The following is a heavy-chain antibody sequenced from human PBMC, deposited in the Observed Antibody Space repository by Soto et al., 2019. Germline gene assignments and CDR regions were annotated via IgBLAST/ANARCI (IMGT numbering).Heavy chain of an antibody. CDR3: ARGLHSLFDY. Sequence: RRLSCAASGFTFSNYGMHWVRQAPGKGLEWVAVIWYDGNNKYYADSVKGRFTISRDNSNNTLYVQMTSLRAEDTAVYYCARGLHSLFDYWGQGTLVTV. D-gene: IGHD2-21*01. CDR1: GFTFSNYG. CDR2: IWYDGNNK. J-gene: IGHJ4*02. V-gene: IGHV3-33*01.